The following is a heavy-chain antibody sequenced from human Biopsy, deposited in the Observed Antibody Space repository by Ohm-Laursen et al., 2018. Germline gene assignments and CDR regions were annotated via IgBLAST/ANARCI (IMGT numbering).Heavy chain of an antibody. CDR3: ARLGSGDYFPTFFDF. D-gene: IGHD5-12*01. CDR2: IFYSANT. J-gene: IGHJ4*02. V-gene: IGHV4-31*11. Sequence: TLSLTWAVSGVSINGGRYYWNWIRHHPGKGLEWIGNIFYSANTYYNPSLKSRVTISVDTSKNQLSLKLSSVTAADTAVYYCARLGSGDYFPTFFDFWGQGALVTVSS. CDR1: GVSINGGRYY.